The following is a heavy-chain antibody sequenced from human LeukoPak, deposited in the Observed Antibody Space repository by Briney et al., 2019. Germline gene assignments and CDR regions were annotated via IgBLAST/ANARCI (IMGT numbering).Heavy chain of an antibody. CDR2: IYSGGST. CDR1: GFTVSSNY. V-gene: IGHV3-53*01. Sequence: PGGSLRLSCAASGFTVSSNYMSWVRQAPGKGLEWVSVIYSGGSTYYADSVKGRFTIPRDNSKSTLYLQMNSLRAEDTAVYYCARERDSSGLDYWGQGTLVTVSS. CDR3: ARERDSSGLDY. D-gene: IGHD3-22*01. J-gene: IGHJ4*02.